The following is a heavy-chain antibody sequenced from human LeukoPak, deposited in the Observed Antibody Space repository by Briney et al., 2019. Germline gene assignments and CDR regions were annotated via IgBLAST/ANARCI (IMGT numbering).Heavy chain of an antibody. V-gene: IGHV1-8*01. J-gene: IGHJ6*03. CDR1: GYTFTTYD. CDR3: ARDQGRWLQFYYYMDV. D-gene: IGHD5-24*01. CDR2: MNPNSGNT. Sequence: ASVKVSCKASGYTFTTYDINWVRQATGQGLEWMGWMNPNSGNTGYAQKFQGRVTMTRDTSISTAYLELSNLRSEDTAVYYCARDQGRWLQFYYYMDVWGKGTTVTISS.